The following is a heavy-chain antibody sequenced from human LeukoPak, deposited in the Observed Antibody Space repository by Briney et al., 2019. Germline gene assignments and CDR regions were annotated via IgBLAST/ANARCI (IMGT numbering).Heavy chain of an antibody. V-gene: IGHV1-2*02. CDR2: INPNSGDT. D-gene: IGHD1-26*01. CDR3: ERDYIGRYYYFDY. J-gene: IGHJ4*02. CDR1: GYTFTVYY. Sequence: GASVKVSCKASGYTFTVYYMHWVRQAPGQGLEWMGGINPNSGDTNYAQKFQGRVTMTRDTSISTAYMELSRLRSDDTAVYYCERDYIGRYYYFDYWGLGTLVTVSS.